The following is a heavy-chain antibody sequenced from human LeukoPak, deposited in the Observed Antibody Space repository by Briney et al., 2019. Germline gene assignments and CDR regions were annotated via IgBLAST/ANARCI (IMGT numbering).Heavy chain of an antibody. V-gene: IGHV4-59*08. J-gene: IGHJ4*02. CDR3: TSLRNGWELTD. Sequence: KTSETLSLTCTVSGGSISSYYWSWIRQPPGKGLEWIGYIYYSGSTNYNPSLKSRVTISVDTSKNQFSLKLSSVTAADTAVYYCTSLRNGWELTDWGQGTLVTVSS. CDR2: IYYSGST. CDR1: GGSISSYY. D-gene: IGHD4-23*01.